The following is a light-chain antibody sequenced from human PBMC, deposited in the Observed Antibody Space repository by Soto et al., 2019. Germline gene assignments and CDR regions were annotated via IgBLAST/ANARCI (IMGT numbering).Light chain of an antibody. CDR1: QSISTW. Sequence: DIQMTQSPYTLSASVGDRVTITCRASQSISTWLAWYQQKPWKAPKVLISKASSLESGVPSRFSGSGSGTEFTLTINSLQPDDFATYYCQQYSTYSGTFGQGTKLEIK. V-gene: IGKV1-5*03. CDR2: KAS. J-gene: IGKJ2*01. CDR3: QQYSTYSGT.